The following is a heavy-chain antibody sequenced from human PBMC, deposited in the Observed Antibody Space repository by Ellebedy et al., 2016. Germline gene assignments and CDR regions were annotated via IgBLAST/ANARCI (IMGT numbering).Heavy chain of an antibody. V-gene: IGHV3-23*01. CDR3: YYGHYSAS. D-gene: IGHD4-17*01. CDR1: GLTVSSFF. Sequence: GESLKISXAPSGLTVSSFFMSWVRQAPGGGLEWISTISGDGDTTFSADSVKGRFTISRDNSRNTLYLQMDSLRAADTAVYYCYYGHYSASWGQGTLVTVSS. CDR2: ISGDGDTT. J-gene: IGHJ4*02.